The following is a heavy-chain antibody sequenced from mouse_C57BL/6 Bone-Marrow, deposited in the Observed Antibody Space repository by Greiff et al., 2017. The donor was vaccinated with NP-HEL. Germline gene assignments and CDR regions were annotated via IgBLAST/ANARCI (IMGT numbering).Heavy chain of an antibody. CDR3: ARGRAAGPDY. CDR2: IYPRSGNT. J-gene: IGHJ2*01. Sequence: QVQLKESGAELARPGASVKLSCMASGYTFTSYGISWVKQRTGQGLEWIGEIYPRSGNTYYNEKFKGKATLTADKSSSTAYMELRSLTSEDSAVYFCARGRAAGPDYWGQGTTLTVSS. CDR1: GYTFTSYG. D-gene: IGHD3-3*01. V-gene: IGHV1-81*01.